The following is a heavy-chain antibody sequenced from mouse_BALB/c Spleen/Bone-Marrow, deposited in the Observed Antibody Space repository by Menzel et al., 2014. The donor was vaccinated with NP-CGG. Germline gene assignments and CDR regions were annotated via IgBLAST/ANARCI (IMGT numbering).Heavy chain of an antibody. CDR3: TRRRSLDY. Sequence: SGTELVRPGTSVTISSKASGYAFTTYWLGWVKQRPGHGLEWLGDIYPGSGNTYNNEKFKGKATLTADKSSSTAYMQLSGLTSEDSAVYFCTRRRSLDYWGQGTTLTVSS. CDR2: IYPGSGNT. V-gene: IGHV1-63*01. J-gene: IGHJ2*01. CDR1: GYAFTTYW.